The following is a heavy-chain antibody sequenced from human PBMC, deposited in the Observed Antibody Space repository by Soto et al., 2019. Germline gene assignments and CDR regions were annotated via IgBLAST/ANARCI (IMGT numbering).Heavy chain of an antibody. V-gene: IGHV6-1*01. CDR3: ARLIGNSWLDS. CDR1: GDSVSTISAT. CDR2: TYYRSKWFN. J-gene: IGHJ5*01. Sequence: QVQLQQSGPVLVKPSQTLSLTCAICGDSVSTISATWDWLGQSPSRGLEWLGRTYYRSKWFNDYAVSVKGRISINPDTSNNQFSLQLNSVTPDDTAVYYCARLIGNSWLDSWGQGTLVTVSS. D-gene: IGHD2-8*01.